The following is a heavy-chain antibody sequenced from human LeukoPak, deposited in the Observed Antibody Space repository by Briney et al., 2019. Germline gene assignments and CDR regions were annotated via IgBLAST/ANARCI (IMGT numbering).Heavy chain of an antibody. CDR2: IRYDESNK. V-gene: IGHV3-30*02. J-gene: IGHJ4*02. CDR3: AKGRRNFDY. Sequence: GGSLRLSCAASGFTFSSYGIQWVRQAPGKGLEWVAFIRYDESNKYYADSVKGRFTISRDNSKNTLYLQMNSLRAEDTAVYYCAKGRRNFDYWGQGTLVTVSS. D-gene: IGHD6-6*01. CDR1: GFTFSSYG.